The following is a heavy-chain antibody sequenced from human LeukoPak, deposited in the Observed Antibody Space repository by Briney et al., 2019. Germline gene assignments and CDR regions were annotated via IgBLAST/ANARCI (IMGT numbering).Heavy chain of an antibody. Sequence: GGSLRLSCAASGFTFSSYGMSWVRQAPGKGLEWVSAISGSGGSTYYADSVKGRFTISRDNSKNTLYLQMNSLRAEDTAVYYCAKYLGGARFSYSYYMDVWGKGTTVTISS. CDR3: AKYLGGARFSYSYYMDV. D-gene: IGHD1-26*01. CDR2: ISGSGGST. CDR1: GFTFSSYG. J-gene: IGHJ6*03. V-gene: IGHV3-23*01.